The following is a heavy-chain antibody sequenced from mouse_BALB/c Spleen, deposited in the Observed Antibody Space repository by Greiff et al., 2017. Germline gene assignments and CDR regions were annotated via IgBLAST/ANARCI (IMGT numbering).Heavy chain of an antibody. D-gene: IGHD2-1*01. Sequence: EVKLQESGPGLVKPSQSLSLTCSVTGYSITSGYYWNWIRQFPGNKLEWMGYISYDGSNNYNPSLKNRISITRDTSKNQFFLKLNSVTTEDTATYYCARDRGNYFAYWGQGTLVTVSA. J-gene: IGHJ3*01. CDR2: ISYDGSN. V-gene: IGHV3-6*02. CDR1: GYSITSGYY. CDR3: ARDRGNYFAY.